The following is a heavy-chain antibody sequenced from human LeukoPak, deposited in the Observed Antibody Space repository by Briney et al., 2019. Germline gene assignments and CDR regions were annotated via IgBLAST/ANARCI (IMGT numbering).Heavy chain of an antibody. Sequence: GGSLRLSCAASGFTFDDYAMHWVRQAPGKGLEWVSGISWNSGSIGYADSVKGRFTISRDNAKSSLHLQMNSLRAEDTALYYCAKDISYGSGSSMGVFDYWGQGTLVTVSS. J-gene: IGHJ4*02. CDR1: GFTFDDYA. D-gene: IGHD3-10*01. V-gene: IGHV3-9*01. CDR3: AKDISYGSGSSMGVFDY. CDR2: ISWNSGSI.